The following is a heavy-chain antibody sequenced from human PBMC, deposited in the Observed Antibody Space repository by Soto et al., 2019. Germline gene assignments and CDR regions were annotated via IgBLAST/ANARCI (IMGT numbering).Heavy chain of an antibody. CDR1: GGSISSYY. D-gene: IGHD3-16*02. V-gene: IGHV4-59*01. Sequence: SETLSLTCTVSGGSISSYYWSWIRQPPGKGLEWIGYIYYRGSTNYNPSLKSRVTISVDTSKNQFSLKLSSVTAADTAVYYCARVFREEAYVWGSYRNYYFDYWGQGTLVTVSS. J-gene: IGHJ4*02. CDR3: ARVFREEAYVWGSYRNYYFDY. CDR2: IYYRGST.